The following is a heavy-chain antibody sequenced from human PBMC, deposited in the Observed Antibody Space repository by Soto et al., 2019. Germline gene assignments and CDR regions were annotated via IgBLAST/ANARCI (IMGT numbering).Heavy chain of an antibody. V-gene: IGHV3-23*01. CDR2: ISVRGDST. CDR3: ATRHLPYCSGGTCIPFDF. Sequence: EVQLLESGGGLVQPGGSLRLSCAASGFTFTTYAMSWVRQAPGKGLEWASTISVRGDSTYYADSVKGRFAVSRDNSKNTIYLQMNSLRAEESAIYYCATRHLPYCSGGTCIPFDFWGQGTLVTVSS. J-gene: IGHJ4*02. CDR1: GFTFTTYA. D-gene: IGHD2-15*01.